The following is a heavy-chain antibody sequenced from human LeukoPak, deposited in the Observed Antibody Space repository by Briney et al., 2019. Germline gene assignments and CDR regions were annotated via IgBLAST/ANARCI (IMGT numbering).Heavy chain of an antibody. CDR1: GFTFSNSW. Sequence: GGSLRLSCAASGFTFSNSWLHWVRQAPGKGLVWVSRINERGSSTSYADSVKGRFTISRDNAKNTLYLQMSNLRADDTAVYYCAGGRLVATSKAVAIDYWGQGTLVTVS. V-gene: IGHV3-74*01. CDR3: AGGRLVATSKAVAIDY. D-gene: IGHD5-12*01. CDR2: INERGSST. J-gene: IGHJ4*02.